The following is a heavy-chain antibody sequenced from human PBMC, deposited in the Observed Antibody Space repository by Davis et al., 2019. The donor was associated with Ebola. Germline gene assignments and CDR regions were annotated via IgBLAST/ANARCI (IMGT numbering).Heavy chain of an antibody. V-gene: IGHV4-31*03. CDR2: IYYSGST. CDR1: GCSTSSCGYY. D-gene: IGHD5-18*01. CDR3: ARTNGYSYGCFDY. J-gene: IGHJ4*02. Sequence: SETLSLTCTVSGCSTSSCGYYWSWIRQHPGKGLEWIGYIYYSGSTYYNPSLKSRVTISVDTSKNQFSLKLSSVTAADTAVYYCARTNGYSYGCFDYWGQGTLVTVSS.